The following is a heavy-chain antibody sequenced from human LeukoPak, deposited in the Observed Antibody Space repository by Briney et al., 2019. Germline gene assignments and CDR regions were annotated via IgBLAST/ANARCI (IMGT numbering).Heavy chain of an antibody. J-gene: IGHJ3*02. V-gene: IGHV3-23*01. CDR2: ISGSGGAT. CDR3: AKVPYDSSGFLNDAFDI. CDR1: GFTFNTYG. Sequence: PGGSLRLSCAASGFTFNTYGMSWVRQAPGKGLEWVSGISGSGGATYYADSVKGRFTISRDDPHNTLYLQMNSLRAEDTAVYFCAKVPYDSSGFLNDAFDIWGPGTMVTVSS. D-gene: IGHD3-22*01.